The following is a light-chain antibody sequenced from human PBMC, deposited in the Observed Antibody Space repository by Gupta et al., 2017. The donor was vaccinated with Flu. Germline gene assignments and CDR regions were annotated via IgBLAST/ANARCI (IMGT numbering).Light chain of an antibody. Sequence: DIQMTQSPSSVSASVGDRVTITCRASQAIRTWLAWYQQKPGKAPKLLIYAASALHTGVPSRFSGSGSGTDFTLTISSLQPEDFASYYCQQTYNFPLTFGQGTKVEIK. V-gene: IGKV1-12*01. CDR3: QQTYNFPLT. CDR2: AAS. CDR1: QAIRTW. J-gene: IGKJ1*01.